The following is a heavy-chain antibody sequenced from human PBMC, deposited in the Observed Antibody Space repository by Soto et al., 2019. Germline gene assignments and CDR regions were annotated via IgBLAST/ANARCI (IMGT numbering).Heavy chain of an antibody. J-gene: IGHJ4*02. CDR2: IYYLGST. CDR1: GASIISDY. Sequence: SETLSLTCTVSGASIISDYWTWVRQSRGKGLEWIGYIYYLGSTDYNPSLKSRVTISVDTSKRQFSLRLTSVTAADTAVYYCARDGYDGSGSPYPAYWGPGTQVTVSS. D-gene: IGHD3-10*01. V-gene: IGHV4-59*01. CDR3: ARDGYDGSGSPYPAY.